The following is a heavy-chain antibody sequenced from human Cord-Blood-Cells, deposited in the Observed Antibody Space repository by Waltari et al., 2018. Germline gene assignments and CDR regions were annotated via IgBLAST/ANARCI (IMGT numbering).Heavy chain of an antibody. Sequence: EVQLVESGGGLVQPGGSLRLSCAAFGFTFSSYSMNWVSQAPGKGLEWVSYISSSSSTIYYADSVKGRFTISRDNAKNSLYLQMNSLRDEDTAVYYCARDRKGIAARLPVYWGQGTLVTVSS. J-gene: IGHJ4*02. CDR3: ARDRKGIAARLPVY. CDR1: GFTFSSYS. CDR2: ISSSSSTI. D-gene: IGHD6-6*01. V-gene: IGHV3-48*02.